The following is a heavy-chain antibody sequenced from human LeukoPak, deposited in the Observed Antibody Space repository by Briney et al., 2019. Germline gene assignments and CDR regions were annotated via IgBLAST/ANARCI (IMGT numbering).Heavy chain of an antibody. CDR2: ISAYNGNT. CDR3: AMTTVVPQNWFDP. V-gene: IGHV1-18*01. CDR1: GYTFTSYG. J-gene: IGHJ5*02. Sequence: ASVKVSCKASGYTFTSYGISWVRQAPGQGLEWMGWISAYNGNTNYAQKLQGRVTMTTGTSTSTAYMELRSLRSDDTAVYYCAMTTVVPQNWFDPWGQGTLVTVSS. D-gene: IGHD4-23*01.